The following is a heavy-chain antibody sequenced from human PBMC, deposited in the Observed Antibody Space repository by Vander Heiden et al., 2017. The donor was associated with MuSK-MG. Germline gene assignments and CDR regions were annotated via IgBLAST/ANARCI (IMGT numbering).Heavy chain of an antibody. CDR2: ISDDGSNK. CDR3: ARVPSSSFQYFQH. V-gene: IGHV3-30-3*01. CDR1: GLTFSSYA. J-gene: IGHJ1*01. Sequence: QVQLVASGGGVVQPGRSLRLSCAAPGLTFSSYAMHWVRQAPGKGLEWVAVISDDGSNKYYADSVKGRFTISRDNSKNTLYLQMNSLRAEDTAVYYCARVPSSSFQYFQHWGQGTLVTVSS. D-gene: IGHD6-13*01.